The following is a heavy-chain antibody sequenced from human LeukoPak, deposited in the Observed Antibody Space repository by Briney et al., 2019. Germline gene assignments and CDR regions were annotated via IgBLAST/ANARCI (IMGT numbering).Heavy chain of an antibody. CDR2: IYYSGST. Sequence: PSETLSLTCTVSGGSISSYYWSWLRQPPGKGLEWIGYIYYSGSTYYNPSLESRVTISVDTSKNQFSLKLTSVTAADTAVYFCASVNRGWFGVGEYWGQGTLVTVSS. D-gene: IGHD3-10*01. CDR1: GGSISSYY. CDR3: ASVNRGWFGVGEY. V-gene: IGHV4-59*04. J-gene: IGHJ4*02.